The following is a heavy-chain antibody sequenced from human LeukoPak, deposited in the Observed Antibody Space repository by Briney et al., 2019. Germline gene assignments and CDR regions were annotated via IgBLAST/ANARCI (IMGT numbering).Heavy chain of an antibody. CDR1: GFTFSDYS. CDR2: ISSSTTYI. J-gene: IGHJ4*02. V-gene: IGHV3-21*01. Sequence: GGSLRLSCVASGFTFSDYSMDWVRQSPGKGLEWVASISSSTTYIFYADSVKGRFTISRDNAKNSLYLQMNSLRAEDTAVYYCTREDHSNYNYWGQGTLVTVSS. CDR3: TREDHSNYNY. D-gene: IGHD4-11*01.